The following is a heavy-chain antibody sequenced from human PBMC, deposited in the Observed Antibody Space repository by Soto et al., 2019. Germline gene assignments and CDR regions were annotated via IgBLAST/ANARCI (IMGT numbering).Heavy chain of an antibody. CDR1: GYSFTSYW. D-gene: IGHD3-9*01. CDR3: ARERLRYFDWLPCNWFDP. J-gene: IGHJ5*02. CDR2: IDPSDSYT. Sequence: PGESLKISCKGSGYSFTSYWISWVRQMPGKGLEWMGRIDPSDSYTSYSPSFQGHVTISADKSISTAYLQWSSLKASDTAMYYCARERLRYFDWLPCNWFDPWGQGTLVTVSS. V-gene: IGHV5-10-1*01.